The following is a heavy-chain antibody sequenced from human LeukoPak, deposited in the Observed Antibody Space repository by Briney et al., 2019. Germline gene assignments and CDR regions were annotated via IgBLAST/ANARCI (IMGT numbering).Heavy chain of an antibody. CDR1: GFTFSSYA. V-gene: IGHV3-23*01. Sequence: GGSLRLSCAASGFTFSSYAMNWVRQAPGKGLEWVSGISGSDGSTYYADSVKGRFTISRDNSKNTLYLQMNSLRVEDRALYYCAKCEVAAADNPQAYWGQGTLVTVSS. J-gene: IGHJ4*02. CDR3: AKCEVAAADNPQAY. CDR2: ISGSDGST. D-gene: IGHD6-13*01.